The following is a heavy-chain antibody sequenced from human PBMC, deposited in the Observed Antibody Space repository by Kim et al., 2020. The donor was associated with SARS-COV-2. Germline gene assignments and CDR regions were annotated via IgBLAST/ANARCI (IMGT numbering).Heavy chain of an antibody. V-gene: IGHV1-58*01. D-gene: IGHD2-15*01. CDR2: IVVGSGNT. J-gene: IGHJ4*02. CDR3: AAVGDTHSGGFPTFDY. CDR1: GFTFTSSA. Sequence: SVKVSCKASGFTFTSSAVQWVRQARGQRLEWIGWIVVGSGNTNYAQKFQERVTITRDMSTSTAYMELSSLRSEDTAVYYCAAVGDTHSGGFPTFDYWGQGTLVTVSS.